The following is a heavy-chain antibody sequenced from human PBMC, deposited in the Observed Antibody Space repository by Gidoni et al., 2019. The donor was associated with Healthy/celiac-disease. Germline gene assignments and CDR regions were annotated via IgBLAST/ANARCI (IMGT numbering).Heavy chain of an antibody. CDR3: ARDYNWFGEP. CDR2: ISSSSSYT. J-gene: IGHJ5*02. V-gene: IGHV3-11*06. Sequence: QVQVVESGGGLVKAGGALRRSCAASGFTFSDYYMSWIRQAPGKGLEWVSYISSSSSYTTYADSVKGRFTISRDNAKNSLYLQMNSLRAEDTAVYYCARDYNWFGEPWGQGTLVTVSS. CDR1: GFTFSDYY. D-gene: IGHD3-10*01.